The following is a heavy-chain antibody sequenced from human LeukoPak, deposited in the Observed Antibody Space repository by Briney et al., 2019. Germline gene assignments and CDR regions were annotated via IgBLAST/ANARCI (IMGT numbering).Heavy chain of an antibody. CDR1: GFTVSSNY. J-gene: IGHJ3*02. CDR3: AREADTAMVTNAFDI. V-gene: IGHV3-53*01. CDR2: IYSGGST. Sequence: GGSLRLSCAASGFTVSSNYMSWVRQAPGKGLEWVSVIYSGGSTHYADSVKGRFTISRDNSKNTLYLQMNSLRAEDTAVYYCAREADTAMVTNAFDIWGQGTMVTVSS. D-gene: IGHD5-18*01.